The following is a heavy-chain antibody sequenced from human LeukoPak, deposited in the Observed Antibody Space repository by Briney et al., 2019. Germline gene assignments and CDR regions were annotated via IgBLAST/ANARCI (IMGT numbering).Heavy chain of an antibody. CDR2: INPNSGGT. Sequence: GASVKVSCKASGYTFTGYYMHWVRQAPGQGLEWMGWINPNSGGTNYAQKFQGRVTMTRDTSISTAYMELSRLRSDDTAVYYWARDLVGYYGSGSYPSDYWGQGTLVTVSS. J-gene: IGHJ4*02. D-gene: IGHD3-10*01. CDR3: ARDLVGYYGSGSYPSDY. CDR1: GYTFTGYY. V-gene: IGHV1-2*02.